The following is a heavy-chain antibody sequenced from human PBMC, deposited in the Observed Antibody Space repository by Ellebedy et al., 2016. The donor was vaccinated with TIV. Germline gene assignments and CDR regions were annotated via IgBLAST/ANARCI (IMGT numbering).Heavy chain of an antibody. J-gene: IGHJ5*02. CDR3: VRPGIAVAGTRFFDH. CDR2: IGAGGAGT. Sequence: GESLKISCVGSGFTFRGYAMSWVRQVPGKGLEWVSAIGAGGAGTHYADSVKGRFTISRADSKNTLYLQMNSLRAEDTAVYYCVRPGIAVAGTRFFDHWGQGTLVTVSS. CDR1: GFTFRGYA. D-gene: IGHD6-19*01. V-gene: IGHV3-23*01.